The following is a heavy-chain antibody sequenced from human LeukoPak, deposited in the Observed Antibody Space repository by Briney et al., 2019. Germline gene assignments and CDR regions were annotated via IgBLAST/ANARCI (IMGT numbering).Heavy chain of an antibody. V-gene: IGHV1-8*01. D-gene: IGHD6-13*01. CDR3: ARGLAVAGTGY. J-gene: IGHJ4*02. CDR2: MNPNGGAT. Sequence: ASVKVSCKASGYTFTSYEVNCVRQATGQGREWMGYMNPNGGATGYPPKFQRRVTMTRATSISTAHMQLSSLRSEDTAVYYCARGLAVAGTGYWGQGTLVTVSS. CDR1: GYTFTSYE.